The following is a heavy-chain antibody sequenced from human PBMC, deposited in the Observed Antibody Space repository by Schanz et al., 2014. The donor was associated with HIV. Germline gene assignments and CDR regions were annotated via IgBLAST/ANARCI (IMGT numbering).Heavy chain of an antibody. D-gene: IGHD3-22*01. V-gene: IGHV3-30-3*01. CDR3: AKGVLRDYHDSSGYPR. CDR1: GFTFSSYS. J-gene: IGHJ4*02. CDR2: ISYDGSNK. Sequence: QVHLVESGGGVVQPGRSLRLSCAASGFTFSSYSMHWVRQAPGKGLEWVALISYDGSNKYYGDSVKGRFTISRDNSKNTLYLQMNSLRVEDTAVYYCAKGVLRDYHDSSGYPRWGQGTLVTVSS.